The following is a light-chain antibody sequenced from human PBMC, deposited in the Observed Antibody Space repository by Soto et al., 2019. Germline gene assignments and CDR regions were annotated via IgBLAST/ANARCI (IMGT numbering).Light chain of an antibody. J-gene: IGKJ3*01. CDR2: GAS. CDR1: QSVAANY. Sequence: EVVLTQSPGTLSLSPGERATLSCRASQSVAANYLAWYQQKRGQAPRLLIYGASSRATGIPDRFSGSGSGTDFTLTISSLGPEDFAVYYCQQRTNSEITFGPGTKVDIK. CDR3: QQRTNSEIT. V-gene: IGKV3D-20*02.